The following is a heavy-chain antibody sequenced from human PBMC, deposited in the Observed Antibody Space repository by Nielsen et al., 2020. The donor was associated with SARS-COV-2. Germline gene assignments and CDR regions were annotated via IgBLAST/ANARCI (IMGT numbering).Heavy chain of an antibody. CDR2: INGGNGNT. V-gene: IGHV1-3*01. J-gene: IGHJ6*03. CDR1: GYTFTSYA. D-gene: IGHD1-1*01. Sequence: ASVKVSCKASGYTFTSYAMHWVRQAPGQRLEWMGWINGGNGNTKYSQKFQGRVTITRDTSASTAYMELSSLRSEDTAVYYCARVRHWNDLGYMDVWGKGTTVTVSS. CDR3: ARVRHWNDLGYMDV.